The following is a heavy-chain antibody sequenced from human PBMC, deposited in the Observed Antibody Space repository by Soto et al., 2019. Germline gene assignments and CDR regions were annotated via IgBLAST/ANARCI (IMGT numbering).Heavy chain of an antibody. CDR3: ARASWTRYYYDSSGYFLDY. V-gene: IGHV3-48*02. D-gene: IGHD3-22*01. CDR2: ISSSSSTI. J-gene: IGHJ4*02. Sequence: GGSLRLSCAASGFTFSSYSMNWVRQAPGKGLEWVSYISSSSSTIYYADSVKGRFTISRDNAKNSLYLQMNSLRDEDTAVYYCARASWTRYYYDSSGYFLDYWGQGTLVTVS. CDR1: GFTFSSYS.